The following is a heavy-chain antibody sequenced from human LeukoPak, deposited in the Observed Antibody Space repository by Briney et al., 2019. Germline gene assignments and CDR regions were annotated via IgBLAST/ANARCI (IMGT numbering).Heavy chain of an antibody. CDR1: GFTFNDCY. V-gene: IGHV3-11*01. J-gene: IGHJ3*01. D-gene: IGHD3-10*01. CDR3: ARDRSRMVRGIDALDL. CDR2: ISSSGSTR. Sequence: PGGSLRLSCAASGFTFNDCYMNWIRQAPGKGLEWVSYISSSGSTRYYADSLKGRFTISRGNAGNSLYLQMDSLRADDTAVYYCARDRSRMVRGIDALDLWGQGTMVTVSS.